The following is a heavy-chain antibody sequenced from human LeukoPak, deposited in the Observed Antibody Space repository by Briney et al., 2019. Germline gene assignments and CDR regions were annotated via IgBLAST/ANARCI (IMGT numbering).Heavy chain of an antibody. CDR2: ISGNGGST. CDR1: GFTFTNHA. J-gene: IGHJ6*03. D-gene: IGHD3-9*01. V-gene: IGHV3-64*01. Sequence: GGSLRLSCAASGFTFTNHAMLWVRQAPGKGLESVSAISGNGGSTYYANSVKGRFTISRDNSKNTVYLQMGSLRPEDMAVYYCARAGVVRYVAWLINYYMDVWGKGTTVTVSS. CDR3: ARAGVVRYVAWLINYYMDV.